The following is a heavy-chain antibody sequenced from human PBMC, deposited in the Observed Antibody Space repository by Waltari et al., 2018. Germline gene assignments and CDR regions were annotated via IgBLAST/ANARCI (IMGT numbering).Heavy chain of an antibody. D-gene: IGHD4-17*01. V-gene: IGHV3-7*04. J-gene: IGHJ4*02. CDR3: ARADYGGTADYDY. CDR1: GFTFGSNW. CDR2: IKEDGSES. Sequence: EVQLLESGGGLVQPGGSLRLSCAASGFTFGSNWMTWVRQAPGKGLEWLANIKEDGSESYYGDSVKGRFTISRDNTKNSLYLQMNSLRVEDTAVYYCARADYGGTADYDYWGQGTQVTVSS.